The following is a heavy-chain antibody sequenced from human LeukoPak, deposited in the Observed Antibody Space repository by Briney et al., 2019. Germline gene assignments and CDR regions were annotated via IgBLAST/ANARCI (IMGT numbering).Heavy chain of an antibody. D-gene: IGHD3-22*01. J-gene: IGHJ4*02. CDR2: ISAYNGNT. CDR3: ARSLRDYYDSSGYADY. Sequence: ASVKVSCKASGYTFTSYGISWVRQAPGQALEWMGWISAYNGNTNYAQKLQGRVTMTTDTSTSTAYMELRSLRSDDTAVYYCARSLRDYYDSSGYADYWGQGTLVTVSS. CDR1: GYTFTSYG. V-gene: IGHV1-18*01.